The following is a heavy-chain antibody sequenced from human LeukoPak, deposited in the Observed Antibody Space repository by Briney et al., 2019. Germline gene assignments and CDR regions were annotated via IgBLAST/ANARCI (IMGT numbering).Heavy chain of an antibody. CDR2: INPNSGGT. CDR3: ARGGYCSSTSCWDNWFDP. Sequence: ASVKVSCKASGYTFTGYYMHWVRQAPRQGLEWMGRINPNSGGTNYAQKFQGRVTMTRDTSISTAYMELSRLRSDDTAVYYCARGGYCSSTSCWDNWFDPWGQGTLVTVSS. D-gene: IGHD2-2*01. J-gene: IGHJ5*02. V-gene: IGHV1-2*06. CDR1: GYTFTGYY.